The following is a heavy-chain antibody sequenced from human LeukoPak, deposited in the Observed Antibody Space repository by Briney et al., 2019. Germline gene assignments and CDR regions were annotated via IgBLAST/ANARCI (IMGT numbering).Heavy chain of an antibody. Sequence: PGGSLRLSCVASGFTFSSYWMHWVRQAPGKGLEWVANIKQDGSEKYYVDSVKGRFTISRDNAKNSLYLQMNSLRAEDTAVYYCARKAQQLVGLWYFDLWGRGTLVTVSS. J-gene: IGHJ2*01. CDR3: ARKAQQLVGLWYFDL. CDR2: IKQDGSEK. CDR1: GFTFSSYW. D-gene: IGHD6-13*01. V-gene: IGHV3-7*01.